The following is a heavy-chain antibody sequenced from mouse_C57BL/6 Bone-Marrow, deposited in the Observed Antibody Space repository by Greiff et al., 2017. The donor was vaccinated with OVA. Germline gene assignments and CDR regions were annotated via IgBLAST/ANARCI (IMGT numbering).Heavy chain of an antibody. D-gene: IGHD2-12*01. J-gene: IGHJ2*01. CDR3: ARSYGAYYSDYFDY. CDR2: INPNNGGT. V-gene: IGHV1-26*01. Sequence: EVQLQQSGPELVKPGASVKISCKASGYTFTDYYMNWVKQSHGKSLEWIGDINPNNGGTSYNQKFKGKATLTVDKSSSTAYMELRSLTSEDSAVYYCARSYGAYYSDYFDYWGQGTTLTVSS. CDR1: GYTFTDYY.